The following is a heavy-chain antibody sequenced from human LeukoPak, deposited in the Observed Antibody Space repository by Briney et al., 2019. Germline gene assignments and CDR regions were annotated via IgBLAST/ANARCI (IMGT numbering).Heavy chain of an antibody. Sequence: PGGSLRLSCSASGFNFSNYAMYWVRQAPGKGLEYVSAISSNGGSTYYADSVKGRFTISRDNSKNTLYLQMSSLRAEDTAVYYCVKAGHTVMASWFDPWGQGTLVTVSS. D-gene: IGHD5-18*01. CDR1: GFNFSNYA. CDR3: VKAGHTVMASWFDP. CDR2: ISSNGGST. V-gene: IGHV3-64D*06. J-gene: IGHJ5*02.